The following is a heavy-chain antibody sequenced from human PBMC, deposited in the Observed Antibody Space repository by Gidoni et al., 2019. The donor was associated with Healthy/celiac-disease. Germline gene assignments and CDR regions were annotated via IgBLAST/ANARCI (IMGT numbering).Heavy chain of an antibody. Sequence: QVQLVQSGAEMKNPGASLKVSCQASGYIFTDYNIHWVRQATGQRPEWMRRVSPNSGDSKSAQKWQGRVTMTRDASISTAYMDLIGLTDDDTATYYCARGRPDARVFDYWGQGTLVTVSS. CDR3: ARGRPDARVFDY. CDR1: GYIFTDYN. J-gene: IGHJ4*02. V-gene: IGHV1-2*06. CDR2: VSPNSGDS.